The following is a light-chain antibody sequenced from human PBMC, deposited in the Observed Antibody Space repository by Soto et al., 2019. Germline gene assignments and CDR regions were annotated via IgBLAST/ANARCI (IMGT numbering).Light chain of an antibody. CDR2: EIN. CDR3: SSFAGSNNFPYV. CDR1: SSDVGAYDY. J-gene: IGLJ1*01. Sequence: QSALTQPPSASESPGQSVTISCTGTSSDVGAYDYVSWYQQHPGKAPKLMIYEINKRPPGVPDRFSGSKSGNTASLTVSGLQAEDEADYYCSSFAGSNNFPYVFGTGTKVTVL. V-gene: IGLV2-8*01.